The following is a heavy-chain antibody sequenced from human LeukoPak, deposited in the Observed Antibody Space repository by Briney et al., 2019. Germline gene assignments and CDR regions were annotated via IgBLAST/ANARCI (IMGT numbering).Heavy chain of an antibody. CDR3: ARDGRGAGSPYNLFDG. CDR1: GFTFSKYW. D-gene: IGHD6-19*01. Sequence: PGGSLRLSCVASGFTFSKYWMNWVRQAPGKGLEWVANIKEDGDEKKYVDSVKGRFTISRDNAKESIYLQMNSLRDEDTAIYYCARDGRGAGSPYNLFDGWLQATLVIVSS. J-gene: IGHJ5*02. CDR2: IKEDGDEK. V-gene: IGHV3-7*01.